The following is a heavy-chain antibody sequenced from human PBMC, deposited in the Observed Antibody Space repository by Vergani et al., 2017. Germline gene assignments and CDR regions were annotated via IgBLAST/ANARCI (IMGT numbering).Heavy chain of an antibody. CDR2: IYHTGSA. CDR1: AYSISSTYY. Sequence: QVQLQESGPGLVKPSETLSLTCAVSAYSISSTYYWGWIRQPPGKGLEWIGNIYHTGSAYYNPSLKSRVTISVDTSKNQFSLKLSSVTAADTAVYYCARVRRDDSSGYYYYYGMDVWGQGTTVTVSS. V-gene: IGHV4-38-2*01. D-gene: IGHD3-22*01. J-gene: IGHJ6*02. CDR3: ARVRRDDSSGYYYYYGMDV.